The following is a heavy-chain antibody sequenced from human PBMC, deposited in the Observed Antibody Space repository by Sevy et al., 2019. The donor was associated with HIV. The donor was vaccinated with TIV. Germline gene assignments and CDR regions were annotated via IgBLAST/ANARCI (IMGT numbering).Heavy chain of an antibody. V-gene: IGHV1-2*02. Sequence: ASVKVSCKASGYTFTGYYMHWMRQAPGQGLEWMGWINPDSGDPTYAPKFQGRVTLTRDTSMDTAYMDLRRLKSDDTAVYYCVRDDRDGYFEHWGQGTLVTVSS. CDR1: GYTFTGYY. CDR2: INPDSGDP. CDR3: VRDDRDGYFEH. J-gene: IGHJ4*02.